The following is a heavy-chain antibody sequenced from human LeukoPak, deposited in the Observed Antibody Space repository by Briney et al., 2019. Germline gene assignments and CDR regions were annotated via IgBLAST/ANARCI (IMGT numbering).Heavy chain of an antibody. J-gene: IGHJ3*02. CDR2: INHSGST. V-gene: IGHV4-34*01. CDR3: ASTRPYCSGGSCYSSAAFDI. Sequence: SETLSLTCAVYGGSFSGYYWSWIRQPPGKGLEWIGEINHSGSTNYNPSLKSRVTISVDTSKNQFSLKLSSVTAADTAVYYCASTRPYCSGGSCYSSAAFDIWGQGTMVTVSS. D-gene: IGHD2-15*01. CDR1: GGSFSGYY.